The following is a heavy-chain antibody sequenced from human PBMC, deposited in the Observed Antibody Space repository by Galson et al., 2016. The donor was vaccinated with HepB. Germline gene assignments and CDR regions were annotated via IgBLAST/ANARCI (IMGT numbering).Heavy chain of an antibody. D-gene: IGHD4-17*01. CDR2: IYYSGSA. CDR1: GGSISGDTYY. Sequence: SETLSLTCTVSGGSISGDTYYWSWIRRPPGKGLEWIGYIYYSGSANYNPSLRGRVTMSVDTSKNKFSLKLSSVTAADTAVYYCARQWDYGDSYYFDYWGQGTLVTVSS. CDR3: ARQWDYGDSYYFDY. V-gene: IGHV4-61*01. J-gene: IGHJ4*02.